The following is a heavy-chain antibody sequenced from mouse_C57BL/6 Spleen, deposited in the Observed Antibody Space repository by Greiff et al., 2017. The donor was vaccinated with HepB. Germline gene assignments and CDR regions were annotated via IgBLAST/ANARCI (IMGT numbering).Heavy chain of an antibody. CDR2: ISYDGSN. Sequence: EVKVEESGPGLVKPSQSLSLTCSVTGYSITSGYYWNWIRQFPGNKLEWMGYISYDGSNNYNPSLKNRISITRDTSKNQFFLKLNSVTTEDTATYYCARDSAYWGQGTLVTVSA. V-gene: IGHV3-6*01. J-gene: IGHJ3*01. CDR1: GYSITSGYY. CDR3: ARDSAY.